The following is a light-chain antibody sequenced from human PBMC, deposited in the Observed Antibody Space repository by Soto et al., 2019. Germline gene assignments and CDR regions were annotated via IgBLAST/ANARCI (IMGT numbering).Light chain of an antibody. V-gene: IGKV3-20*01. CDR2: SAS. CDR1: QSISSRY. CDR3: QQYASSLVYT. J-gene: IGKJ2*01. Sequence: EIGVTQSPGTLSLSPGERDTLSCRASQSISSRYLAWYQQKPGQAPRLLIYSASSRATGIPDRFSGSGSGTDFTLTISRLEPEDFAVYYCQQYASSLVYTFGQGTRLDIK.